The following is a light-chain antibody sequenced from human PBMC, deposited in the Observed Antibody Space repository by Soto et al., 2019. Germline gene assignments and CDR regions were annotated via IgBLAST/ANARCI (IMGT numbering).Light chain of an antibody. CDR2: SAS. J-gene: IGKJ4*01. V-gene: IGKV3-15*01. Sequence: DIVMTQSPATLSVSPGERATLSCRASQSVSSNLAWYQQKPGQAPRLLIYSASTRATGIPARFSGSGSGTEFTLTISSLQSEDFAVYYCQQYNNWSPLTFGGGTKVEIK. CDR1: QSVSSN. CDR3: QQYNNWSPLT.